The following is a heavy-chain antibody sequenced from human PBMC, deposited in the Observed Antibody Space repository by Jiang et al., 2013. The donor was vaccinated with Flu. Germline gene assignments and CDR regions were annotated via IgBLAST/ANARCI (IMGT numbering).Heavy chain of an antibody. CDR2: IYHSGST. CDR1: GGSISSGGYS. Sequence: GSGLVKPSQTLSLTCAVSGGSISSGGYSWSWIRQPPGKGLEWIGYIYHSGSTYYNPSLKSRVTISVDRSKNQFSLKLSSVTAADTAVYYCARTYYYDSSGYFDAFDIWGQGTMVTVSS. V-gene: IGHV4-30-2*01. J-gene: IGHJ3*02. CDR3: ARTYYYDSSGYFDAFDI. D-gene: IGHD3-22*01.